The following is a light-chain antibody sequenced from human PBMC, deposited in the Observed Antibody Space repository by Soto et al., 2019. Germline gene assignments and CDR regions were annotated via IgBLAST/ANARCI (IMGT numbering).Light chain of an antibody. Sequence: QSALTQPASVSGSPGQSITISCTGTSNDVGRYKYVSWYQQHPGKAPKLMLYEVSNRPSGLSNRFSGSKSGNTASLTISGLQAEDEADYYCSSYTTGSTVIFGGGTKVTVL. V-gene: IGLV2-14*03. CDR3: SSYTTGSTVI. CDR2: EVS. CDR1: SNDVGRYKY. J-gene: IGLJ2*01.